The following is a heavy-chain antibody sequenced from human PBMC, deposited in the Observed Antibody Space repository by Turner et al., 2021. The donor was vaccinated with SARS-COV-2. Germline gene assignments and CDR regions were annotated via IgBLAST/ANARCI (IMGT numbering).Heavy chain of an antibody. Sequence: QVRLMESGGGVVQPGRSLRLSCAASGFTFSSYAMHWVRQAPGKGLEWGAVISYDGSNKYYADSVKGRFTISRDNSKNTLYLQMNSLRAEDTAVYYCARDSPYCTNGVCYTSYYGMDVWGQGTTVTVSS. CDR2: ISYDGSNK. CDR1: GFTFSSYA. J-gene: IGHJ6*02. D-gene: IGHD2-8*01. CDR3: ARDSPYCTNGVCYTSYYGMDV. V-gene: IGHV3-30*04.